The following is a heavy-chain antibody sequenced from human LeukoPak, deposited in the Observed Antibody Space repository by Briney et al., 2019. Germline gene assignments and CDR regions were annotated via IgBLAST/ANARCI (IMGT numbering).Heavy chain of an antibody. CDR3: ARGRLDGYYFDY. D-gene: IGHD1-1*01. Sequence: SETRSLTCSVHGSSFTGYYWSWIRQPPGKGLEWIGEIHYSGATSYKPSLKSRVTISGDTSKNQVSLNLRSVTAADTAVYYCARGRLDGYYFDYWGQGALATVSS. CDR2: IHYSGAT. V-gene: IGHV4-34*01. J-gene: IGHJ4*02. CDR1: GSSFTGYY.